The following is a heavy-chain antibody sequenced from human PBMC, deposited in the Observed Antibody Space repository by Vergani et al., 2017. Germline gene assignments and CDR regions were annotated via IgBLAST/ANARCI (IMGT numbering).Heavy chain of an antibody. CDR3: ATDNKQLRPSAFDL. Sequence: QVQLQESGPGLVKPSQTLSLTCTVSGASINNDFYSWHWIRQPAGKGLEWIGRIYVSGITDYNFSLQSRVSMTVDTSKNQLSLTQTSVTAADTSVYYCATDNKQLRPSAFDLWGQGTMVTVSS. CDR1: GASINNDFYS. V-gene: IGHV4-61*02. J-gene: IGHJ3*01. CDR2: IYVSGIT. D-gene: IGHD4-23*01.